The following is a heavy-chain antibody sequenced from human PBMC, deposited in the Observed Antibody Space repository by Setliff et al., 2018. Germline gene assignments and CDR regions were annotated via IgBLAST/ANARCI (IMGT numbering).Heavy chain of an antibody. CDR1: GGSISSPNW. CDR3: ARAPRYFDPTGSYFDY. CDR2: IYHSGTT. V-gene: IGHV4-4*02. Sequence: KTSETLSLTCAVSGGSISSPNWWNWVRQPPGKGLEWIGEIYHSGTTNYNPSLKSRVTMSVDKSRNQFSLKLNSVTAADTAVYYCARAPRYFDPTGSYFDYWGQGTLVTVSS. D-gene: IGHD3-9*01. J-gene: IGHJ4*02.